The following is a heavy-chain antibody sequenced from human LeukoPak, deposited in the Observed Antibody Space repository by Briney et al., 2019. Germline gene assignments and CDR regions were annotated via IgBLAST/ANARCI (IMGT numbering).Heavy chain of an antibody. Sequence: GGSLRLSCAASGFTVSSNYMSWVRQAPGKGLEWVSVIYSGGRTYYADSVKGRFTISRDNAKNSLYLQMNSLRAEDTAVYYCARESSPPYCSGGSCYWNYYMDVWGKGTTVTVSS. CDR3: ARESSPPYCSGGSCYWNYYMDV. D-gene: IGHD2-15*01. J-gene: IGHJ6*03. V-gene: IGHV3-66*01. CDR2: IYSGGRT. CDR1: GFTVSSNY.